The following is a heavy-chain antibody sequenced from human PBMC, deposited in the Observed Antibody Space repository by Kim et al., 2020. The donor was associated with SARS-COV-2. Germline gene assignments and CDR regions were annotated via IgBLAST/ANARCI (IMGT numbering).Heavy chain of an antibody. J-gene: IGHJ1*01. CDR2: SNSDGSST. D-gene: IGHD4-17*01. CDR3: ARGTYVDSVGTFAY. CDR1: GFTFSSFW. Sequence: GGSLRLSCAASGFTFSSFWMHWVRQAPGKGLVWVSRSNSDGSSTTYADSVKGRFTISRDNAKNTLYLQMNSLKAEDTAVYYCARGTYVDSVGTFAYWGPGTLVTVSS. V-gene: IGHV3-74*01.